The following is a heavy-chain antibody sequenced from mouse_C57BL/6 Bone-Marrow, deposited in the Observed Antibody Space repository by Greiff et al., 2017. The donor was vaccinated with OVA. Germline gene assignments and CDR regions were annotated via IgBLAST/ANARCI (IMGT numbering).Heavy chain of an antibody. CDR1: GYTFTDYD. CDR2: IDPETGGT. J-gene: IGHJ2*01. D-gene: IGHD1-1*01. Sequence: VQLQQSGAELVRPGASVTLSCKASGYTFTDYDMHWVKQTPVHGLEWIGAIDPETGGTAYNQKFKGKAILTADKSSSTAYMELRSLTSEDSAVYYCTRVPVYYDGRSSCDYWCQGTTLTVSS. V-gene: IGHV1-15*01. CDR3: TRVPVYYDGRSSCDY.